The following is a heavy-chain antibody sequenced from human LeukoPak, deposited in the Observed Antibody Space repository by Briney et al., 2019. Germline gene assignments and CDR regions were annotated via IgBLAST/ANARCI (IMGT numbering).Heavy chain of an antibody. CDR1: GYTLTELS. D-gene: IGHD2-2*01. V-gene: IGHV1-24*01. CDR2: FDPEDGET. Sequence: ASVKVSCKVSGYTLTELSMHWVRQAPGKGLEWMGGFDPEDGETIYAQKFQGRVTMTEDTSTDTAYMELSSLRSEDTAVYYCARKLPAAIRRWGNWFDPWGQGTLVTVSS. CDR3: ARKLPAAIRRWGNWFDP. J-gene: IGHJ5*02.